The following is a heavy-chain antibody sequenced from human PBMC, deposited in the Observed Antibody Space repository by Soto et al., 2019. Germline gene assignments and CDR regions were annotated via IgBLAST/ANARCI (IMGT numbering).Heavy chain of an antibody. CDR2: ISYDGSNK. CDR3: ARESSSSWYSSYYFDY. J-gene: IGHJ4*02. D-gene: IGHD6-13*01. V-gene: IGHV3-30-3*01. CDR1: GFTFSSYA. Sequence: QPGGSLRLSCAASGFTFSSYAMHWVRQAPGKGLEWVAVISYDGSNKYYADSVKGRFTISRDNSKNTLYLQMNSLRAEDTAVYYCARESSSSWYSSYYFDYWGQGTLVTVSS.